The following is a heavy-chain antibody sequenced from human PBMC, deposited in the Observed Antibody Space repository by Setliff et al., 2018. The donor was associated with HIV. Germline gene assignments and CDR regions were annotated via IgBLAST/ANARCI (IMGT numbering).Heavy chain of an antibody. CDR2: IIPIFKSA. J-gene: IGHJ5*02. Sequence: ASVKVSCKVSGDTFNNYGLNWVRQAPGQGLEWMGGIIPIFKSADYAQKFQGRVTITTDESTSTAYMDLSSLKSEDTAIYYCARGFEVESSGWFDPWGQGTLVTVSS. V-gene: IGHV1-69*05. D-gene: IGHD3-9*01. CDR1: GDTFNNYG. CDR3: ARGFEVESSGWFDP.